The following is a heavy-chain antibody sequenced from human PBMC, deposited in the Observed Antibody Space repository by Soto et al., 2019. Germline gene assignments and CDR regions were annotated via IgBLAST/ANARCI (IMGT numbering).Heavy chain of an antibody. Sequence: PGGSLRLSCAASGFTFSSYAMHWVRQAPGKGLEWVAVISYDGSNKYYADSVKGRFTISRDNSKNTLYLQMNSLRAEDTAVYYCARQYYYDSSGYYPYYFDYWGQGTLVTVSS. J-gene: IGHJ4*02. V-gene: IGHV3-30-3*01. D-gene: IGHD3-22*01. CDR2: ISYDGSNK. CDR3: ARQYYYDSSGYYPYYFDY. CDR1: GFTFSSYA.